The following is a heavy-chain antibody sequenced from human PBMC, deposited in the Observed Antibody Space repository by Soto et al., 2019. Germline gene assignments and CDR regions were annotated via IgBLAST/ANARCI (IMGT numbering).Heavy chain of an antibody. J-gene: IGHJ5*02. CDR2: MNPNSGNT. Sequence: QVQLVQSGAEVKKPGASVKVSCKASGYTFTSYDINWVRQATGQGLEYLGWMNPNSGNTAYVQKFQGSVTMTRETSITTAYMELSSRRSEDTAVYFCAGGIKYGAYSRWFDPWGQGTLVTVSS. CDR1: GYTFTSYD. D-gene: IGHD4-17*01. CDR3: AGGIKYGAYSRWFDP. V-gene: IGHV1-8*01.